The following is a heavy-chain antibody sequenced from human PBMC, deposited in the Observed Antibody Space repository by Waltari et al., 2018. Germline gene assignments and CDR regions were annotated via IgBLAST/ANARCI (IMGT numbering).Heavy chain of an antibody. CDR2: IIPIFGTA. V-gene: IGHV1-69*08. D-gene: IGHD5-12*01. J-gene: IGHJ6*02. Sequence: QVQLVQSGAEVKKPGSSVKVSCKASGGTFSSYAISWVRQAPGKGLEWMGRIIPIFGTANYAQKFQGRVTITADKSTSTAYMELSSLRSEDTAVYYCASTLSGYDAYYYYYYGMDVWGQGTTVTVSS. CDR3: ASTLSGYDAYYYYYYGMDV. CDR1: GGTFSSYA.